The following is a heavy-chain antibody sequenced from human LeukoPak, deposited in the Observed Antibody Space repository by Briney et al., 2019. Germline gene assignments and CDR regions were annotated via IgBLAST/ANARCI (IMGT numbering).Heavy chain of an antibody. CDR1: GFIFSHHG. Sequence: GGSLTLSCAASGFIFSHHGMHWVRQAPGKGLEWVAVIWSDGTNRVYADSVKGRFTISRDNSQNTVFLQMDSLRVKDTAIYYCARDAQRGFDYSNSLKYWGHGTLVTVSS. CDR3: ARDAQRGFDYSNSLKY. J-gene: IGHJ4*01. V-gene: IGHV3-33*01. CDR2: IWSDGTNR. D-gene: IGHD4-11*01.